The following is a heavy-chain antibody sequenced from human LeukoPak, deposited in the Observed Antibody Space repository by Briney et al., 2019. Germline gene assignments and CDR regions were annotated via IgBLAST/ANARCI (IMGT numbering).Heavy chain of an antibody. D-gene: IGHD6-25*01. CDR3: AEVIAARHASRDYYYYYYMDV. CDR1: GFTFSSYS. CDR2: ISSSSSTI. J-gene: IGHJ6*03. Sequence: GGSLRLSCAASGFTFSSYSMNWVRQAPGKGREWVSYISSSSSTIYYADSVKGRFTISRDNAKNSLYLQMNRLRAEATAVYYWAEVIAARHASRDYYYYYYMDVWGKGTTVTVSS. V-gene: IGHV3-48*01.